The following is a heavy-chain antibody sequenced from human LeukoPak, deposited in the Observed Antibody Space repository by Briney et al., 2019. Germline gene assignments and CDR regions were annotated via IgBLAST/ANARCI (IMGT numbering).Heavy chain of an antibody. Sequence: GGSLRLSCAASGFTFNNYAMSWVRQAPGKGLEWVSAIGDNGGDTKYAVSVKGRFTISRDNSRSALYLQMNTLRVEDTAIYYCDRDWKLDYWGQGTLVTVSS. V-gene: IGHV3-23*01. J-gene: IGHJ4*02. D-gene: IGHD1-1*01. CDR1: GFTFNNYA. CDR2: IGDNGGDT. CDR3: DRDWKLDY.